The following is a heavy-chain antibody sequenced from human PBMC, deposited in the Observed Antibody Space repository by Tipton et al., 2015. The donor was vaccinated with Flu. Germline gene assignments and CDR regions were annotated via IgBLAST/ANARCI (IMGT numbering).Heavy chain of an antibody. J-gene: IGHJ6*02. Sequence: TLSLTCAVSGGSISSGGYSWSWIRQPPGKGLEWIGYIYHSGSTYYNPSLKSRVTISVDRSKNQFSLKLSSVTAADTAVYYCARADKGPNMDVWGQGPTVTVSS. CDR2: IYHSGST. CDR3: ARADKGPNMDV. CDR1: GGSISSGGYS. V-gene: IGHV4-30-2*01.